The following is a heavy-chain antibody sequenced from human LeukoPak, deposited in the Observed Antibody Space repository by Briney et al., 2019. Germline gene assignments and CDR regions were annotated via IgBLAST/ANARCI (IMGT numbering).Heavy chain of an antibody. V-gene: IGHV1-2*06. J-gene: IGHJ4*02. Sequence: ASVTVSCTASGGTFSSYAISWVRQAPGQGLEWMGRINPNSGGTNYAQKFQGRVTMTRDTSISTAYMELSRLRSDDTAVYYCARELGHYDSSGYYPGHWGQGTLVTVSS. CDR3: ARELGHYDSSGYYPGH. D-gene: IGHD3-22*01. CDR2: INPNSGGT. CDR1: GGTFSSYA.